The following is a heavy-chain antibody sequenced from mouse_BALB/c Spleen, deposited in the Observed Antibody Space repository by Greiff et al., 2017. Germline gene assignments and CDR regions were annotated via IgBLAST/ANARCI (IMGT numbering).Heavy chain of an antibody. CDR1: GYTFTSYV. V-gene: IGHV1-14*01. CDR3: ARVRDYDPAWFAY. J-gene: IGHJ3*01. Sequence: VQLKESGPELVKPGASVKMSCKASGYTFTSYVMHWVKQKPGQGLEWIGYINPYNDGTKYNEKFKGKATLTSDKSSSTAYMELSSLTSEDSAVYYCARVRDYDPAWFAYWGQGTLVTVSA. D-gene: IGHD2-4*01. CDR2: INPYNDGT.